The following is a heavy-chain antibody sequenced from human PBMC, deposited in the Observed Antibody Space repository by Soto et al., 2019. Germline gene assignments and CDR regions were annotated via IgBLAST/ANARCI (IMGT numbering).Heavy chain of an antibody. CDR2: ISAYNGNT. Sequence: QVQLVQSGAEVKKPGASVKVSCKASGYTFTSYGISWVRQAPGQGLEWMGWISAYNGNTNYAQKLQGRVTMNTDTXXSTAYMERRSLRSDDTAVYYCAREVGLGMEGAFDIWGQGTMVTVSS. CDR3: AREVGLGMEGAFDI. J-gene: IGHJ3*02. CDR1: GYTFTSYG. V-gene: IGHV1-18*01. D-gene: IGHD7-27*01.